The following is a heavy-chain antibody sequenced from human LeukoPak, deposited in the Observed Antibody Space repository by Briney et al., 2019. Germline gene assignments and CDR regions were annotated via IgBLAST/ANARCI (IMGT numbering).Heavy chain of an antibody. CDR3: AKDPGYSSSRYGQYYFDY. CDR1: GFTFSSYA. CDR2: ISGSGGST. D-gene: IGHD6-13*01. Sequence: GGSLRLSCAASGFTFSSYAMSWVRQAPGKGLEWVSAISGSGGSTYYADSVKGRFTISRDNSKNTLYLQMNSLRAEDTAVYYCAKDPGYSSSRYGQYYFDYWGQGTLVTVSS. J-gene: IGHJ4*02. V-gene: IGHV3-23*01.